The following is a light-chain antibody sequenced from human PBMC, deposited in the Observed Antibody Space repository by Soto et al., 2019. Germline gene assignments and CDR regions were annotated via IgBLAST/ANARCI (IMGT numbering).Light chain of an antibody. Sequence: QSVLTQPASVSGSPGKSITISCTGTSSDVGGYNYVSWYQHHPGKAPKLIIYDVSNRPSGVSNRFSGSRSGNTASLSLTISGLQAEDEADYYCASYTSSTTVLFGTGTKGTVL. J-gene: IGLJ1*01. CDR2: DVS. CDR1: SSDVGGYNY. CDR3: ASYTSSTTVL. V-gene: IGLV2-14*01.